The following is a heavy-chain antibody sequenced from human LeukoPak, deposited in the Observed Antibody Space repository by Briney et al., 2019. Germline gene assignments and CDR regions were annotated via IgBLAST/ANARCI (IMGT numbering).Heavy chain of an antibody. J-gene: IGHJ1*01. CDR1: GFTFDDYG. CDR2: INWNGGST. D-gene: IGHD6-13*01. CDR3: ASTQGIAAAGAAEYFQH. V-gene: IGHV3-20*04. Sequence: GSLRLSCAASGFTFDDYGMSWVRQAPGKGLEWVSGINWNGGSTGYADSVKGRFTISRDNAKNSLYLQMNSLRAEDTALYYCASTQGIAAAGAAEYFQHWGQGTLVTVSS.